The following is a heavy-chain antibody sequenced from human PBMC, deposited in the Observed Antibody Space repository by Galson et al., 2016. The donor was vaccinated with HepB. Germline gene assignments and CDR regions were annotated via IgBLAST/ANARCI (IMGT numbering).Heavy chain of an antibody. J-gene: IGHJ4*02. CDR3: AKVTRTSVATDY. Sequence: SLRLSCAASGFTFTNYAMSWVRQAPGKGPEWVSNIDYSGGATYYADSVKGRFTISRDNSKNTLYLQMNSLRPEDTGVYYCAKVTRTSVATDYWGQGTLVTVSS. V-gene: IGHV3-23*01. CDR1: GFTFTNYA. CDR2: IDYSGGAT. D-gene: IGHD5-12*01.